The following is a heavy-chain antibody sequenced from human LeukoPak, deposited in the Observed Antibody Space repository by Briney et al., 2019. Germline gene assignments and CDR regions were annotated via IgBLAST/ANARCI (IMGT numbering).Heavy chain of an antibody. CDR1: GYTFTSYD. CDR3: ARQPYYDSSDLDY. Sequence: ASVKVSYKASGYTFTSYDINWVRQATGQGLEWMGWMNPNSGNTGYAQKFQGRVTMTRNTSISTAYMELSSLRSEDTAVYYCARQPYYDSSDLDYWGQGTLVTVSS. V-gene: IGHV1-8*01. J-gene: IGHJ4*02. D-gene: IGHD3-22*01. CDR2: MNPNSGNT.